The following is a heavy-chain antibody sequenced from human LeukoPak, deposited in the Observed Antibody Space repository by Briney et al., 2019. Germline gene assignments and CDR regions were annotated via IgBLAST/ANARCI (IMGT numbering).Heavy chain of an antibody. CDR2: IYTSGST. D-gene: IGHD6-6*01. J-gene: IGHJ5*02. Sequence: PSETLFLTCSVSGGSISCHYWSWIRQPAGKGLEWIGRIYTSGSTNYNHSLKSRVTMSVDTSKNQFHMKLSSVTAADTAVYYCARGPYSSSSEWFDPWGQGTLVTVSS. CDR1: GGSISCHY. CDR3: ARGPYSSSSEWFDP. V-gene: IGHV4-4*07.